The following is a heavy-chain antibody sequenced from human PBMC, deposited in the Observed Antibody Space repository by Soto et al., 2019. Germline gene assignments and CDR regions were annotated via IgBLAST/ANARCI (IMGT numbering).Heavy chain of an antibody. J-gene: IGHJ6*02. CDR1: GFTFSSYA. D-gene: IGHD1-26*01. CDR3: AKDLSVIRGYGMDV. Sequence: GSLRLSCAASGFTFSSYAMSWVRQAPGKGLEWVSAISGSGGSTYYADSVKGRFTISRDNSKNTLYLQMNSLRAEDTAVYYCAKDLSVIRGYGMDVWGQGTTVTVSS. V-gene: IGHV3-23*01. CDR2: ISGSGGST.